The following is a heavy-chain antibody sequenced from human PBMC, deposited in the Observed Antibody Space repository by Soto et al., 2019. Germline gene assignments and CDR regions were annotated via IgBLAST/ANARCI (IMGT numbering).Heavy chain of an antibody. D-gene: IGHD6-19*01. CDR1: GYSFTRYW. CDR2: IYPGDSDT. V-gene: IGHV5-51*01. Sequence: GESLTISCTCSGYSFTRYWIGWVRQMPGKGLEWMGIIYPGDSDTRYSPSFQGQVTISADKSISTAYLQWSSLKASDTAMYYCARSGGWYENHIDYWGQGTLVTVSS. J-gene: IGHJ4*02. CDR3: ARSGGWYENHIDY.